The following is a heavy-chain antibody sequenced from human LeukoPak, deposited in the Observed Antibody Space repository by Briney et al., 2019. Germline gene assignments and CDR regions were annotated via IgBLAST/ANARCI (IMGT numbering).Heavy chain of an antibody. CDR3: ARQAAAGTKRFDY. CDR1: RYTFTGYY. D-gene: IGHD6-13*01. Sequence: ASVKVSCKASRYTFTGYYMHWVRQAPGQGLEWMGRINPNRGGTNYAQKFQVRVTMTRDTSISTAYMELSRLRSDDTAVYYCARQAAAGTKRFDYWGQGTLVTVSS. CDR2: INPNRGGT. V-gene: IGHV1-2*06. J-gene: IGHJ4*02.